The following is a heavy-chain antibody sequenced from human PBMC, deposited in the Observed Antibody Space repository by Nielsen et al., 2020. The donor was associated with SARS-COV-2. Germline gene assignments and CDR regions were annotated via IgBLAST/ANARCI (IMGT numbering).Heavy chain of an antibody. V-gene: IGHV1-3*01. CDR2: INAGNGNT. Sequence: ASVKVSCKASGYTFTSYAMHWVRQAPGQRLEWMGWINAGNGNTKYSRKFQGRVTITRDTSASTAYMELSSLRSEDTAVYYCARGAVRGLDYWGQGTLVTVSS. J-gene: IGHJ4*02. CDR3: ARGAVRGLDY. CDR1: GYTFTSYA. D-gene: IGHD3-10*01.